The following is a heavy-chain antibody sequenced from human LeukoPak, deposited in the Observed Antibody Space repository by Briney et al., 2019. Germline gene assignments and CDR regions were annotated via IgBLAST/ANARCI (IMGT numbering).Heavy chain of an antibody. CDR2: INHSGST. Sequence: SETLSLTCSVSGGSISRSNYYWGWIRQPPGKGLEWIGEINHSGSTNYNPSLKSRVTISVDTSKNQFSLKLSSVTAADTAVYYCARVPAAITGGYYYYGMDVWGQGTTVTVSS. CDR3: ARVPAAITGGYYYYGMDV. CDR1: GGSISRSNYY. D-gene: IGHD2-2*02. J-gene: IGHJ6*02. V-gene: IGHV4-39*07.